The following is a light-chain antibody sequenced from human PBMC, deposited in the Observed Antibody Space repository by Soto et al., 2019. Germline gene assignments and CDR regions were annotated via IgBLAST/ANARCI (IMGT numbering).Light chain of an antibody. J-gene: IGLJ1*01. V-gene: IGLV2-8*01. Sequence: QSALTQPPSASGSPGQSVTISCTGTRNDVGGYNYVSWYQQHPGKAPKVIIYEVYMRPSGVPDRFSGSKSGNTASLTVSALHPEDESNYSCCSSAAASFFGFFGPGTKSPP. CDR1: RNDVGGYNY. CDR2: EVY. CDR3: CSSAAASFFGF.